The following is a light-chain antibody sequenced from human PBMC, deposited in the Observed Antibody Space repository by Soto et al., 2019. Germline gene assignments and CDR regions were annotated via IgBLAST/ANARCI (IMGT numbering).Light chain of an antibody. V-gene: IGKV3-15*01. Sequence: EIVMTQSPATLSLSPGERAALSCRASQSVNSDLSWYQQKPAQPPRLLIYDASTRGTGGPARFTGSESGSEFTLTISGLQPEDFAVYYCHQGHNWPLTFGQGTRLEI. CDR3: HQGHNWPLT. J-gene: IGKJ2*01. CDR2: DAS. CDR1: QSVNSD.